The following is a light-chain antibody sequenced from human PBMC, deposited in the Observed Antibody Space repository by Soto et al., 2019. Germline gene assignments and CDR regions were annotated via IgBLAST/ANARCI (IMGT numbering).Light chain of an antibody. CDR1: QSVSSSY. Sequence: EIVLTQSPGTLSLSPGERATLSCRASQSVSSSYLAWYQQKPGQAPRRLISGASSRATGIPDRFSGSGSGTDFTLTISRLEPEDFALYYCQQYVTSAITFGQGTRLEIK. J-gene: IGKJ5*01. CDR3: QQYVTSAIT. CDR2: GAS. V-gene: IGKV3-20*01.